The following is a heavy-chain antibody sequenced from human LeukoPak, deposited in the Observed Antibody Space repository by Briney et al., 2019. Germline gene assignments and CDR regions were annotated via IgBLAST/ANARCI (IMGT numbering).Heavy chain of an antibody. CDR2: ISWNSGSI. V-gene: IGHV3-9*01. D-gene: IGHD3-22*01. CDR3: AKDFSDDYYDSSGYSR. CDR1: GFTFDDYA. Sequence: PGGSLRLACAAFGFTFDDYAMHWVRHAPGKGLEWVSGISWNSGSIGYADPVKGRFTISRDNAKNSLYLQMNSLRAEDTALYYCAKDFSDDYYDSSGYSRWGQGTLVTVSS. J-gene: IGHJ4*02.